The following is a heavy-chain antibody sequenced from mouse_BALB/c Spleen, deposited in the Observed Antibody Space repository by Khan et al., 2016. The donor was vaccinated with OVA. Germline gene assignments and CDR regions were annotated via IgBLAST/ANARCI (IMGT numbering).Heavy chain of an antibody. CDR1: GFTFSGFG. CDR2: IRSDGNTI. V-gene: IGHV5-17*02. CDR3: ARTGYYYFDY. J-gene: IGHJ2*02. Sequence: EVELVESGGGLVQTGGSRKLSCAASGFTFSGFGMHWVRQSPEKGLEWVAYIRSDGNTIYYADTVKGRFPISRDNPKKTLFLQITSLGSEDTAMYYCARTGYYYFDYRGQGTSLTVTS. D-gene: IGHD2-3*01.